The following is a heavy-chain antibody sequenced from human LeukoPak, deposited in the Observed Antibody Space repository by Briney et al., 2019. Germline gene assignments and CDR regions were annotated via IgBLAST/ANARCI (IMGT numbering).Heavy chain of an antibody. V-gene: IGHV4-39*07. CDR1: GGSISSSSYY. Sequence: PSETLSLTCTVSGGSISSSSYYWGWIRQPPGKGLEWIGSIYYSGSTYYNPSLKSRVTISVDTSKNQFSLKLSSVTAADTAVYYCARARRQRYYYYMDVWGKGTTVTISS. CDR2: IYYSGST. CDR3: ARARRQRYYYYMDV. J-gene: IGHJ6*03.